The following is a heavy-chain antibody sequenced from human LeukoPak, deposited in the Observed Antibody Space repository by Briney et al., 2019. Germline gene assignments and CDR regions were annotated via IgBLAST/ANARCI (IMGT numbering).Heavy chain of an antibody. J-gene: IGHJ6*03. CDR3: ARFEEAPRNYYYMDV. Sequence: QSEGSLRLSCAASGFTFSNYWMHWVRQAPGKGLVWVSRISTDGSSTSYADSVKGRFTISRDNAKNTLYLQMNSLRAEDTAVYYCARFEEAPRNYYYMDVWGKGTTVTVSS. V-gene: IGHV3-74*01. CDR1: GFTFSNYW. D-gene: IGHD3-9*01. CDR2: ISTDGSST.